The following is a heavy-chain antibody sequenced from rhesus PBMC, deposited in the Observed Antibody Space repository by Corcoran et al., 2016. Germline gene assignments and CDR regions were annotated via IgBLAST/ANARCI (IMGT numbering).Heavy chain of an antibody. D-gene: IGHD2-27*01. Sequence: QVQLQESGPGLVKPSETLSLTCAVSGGSVSSSNWWSWIRQPPGKGLEWIGYISGSSGSTYYNPPLTSRVTISTDTSKNQFSLKLSSVTAADTAVYYCARSGYCSGIYCYAYFEFWGQGALVTVSS. J-gene: IGHJ1*01. CDR1: GGSVSSSNW. V-gene: IGHV4-65*01. CDR3: ARSGYCSGIYCYAYFEF. CDR2: ISGSSGST.